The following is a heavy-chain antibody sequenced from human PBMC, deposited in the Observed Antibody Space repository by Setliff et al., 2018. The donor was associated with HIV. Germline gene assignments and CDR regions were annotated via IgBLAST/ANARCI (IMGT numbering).Heavy chain of an antibody. D-gene: IGHD3-9*01. CDR1: GHSFTTYF. J-gene: IGHJ3*02. CDR3: ARAFQHFEYAFDI. V-gene: IGHV1-46*01. CDR2: INPSGGEP. Sequence: ASVKVSCKASGHSFTTYFLHWVRQAPGQGLEWMGMINPSGGEPSYAQRFQGRVTMTRDTSKSTVFMDLSSLRSEDTAVYYCARAFQHFEYAFDIWGQGTMVTVSS.